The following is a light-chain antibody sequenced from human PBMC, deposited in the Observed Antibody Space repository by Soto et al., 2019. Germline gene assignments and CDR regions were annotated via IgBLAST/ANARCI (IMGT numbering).Light chain of an antibody. V-gene: IGKV3-11*01. CDR3: QQRKHWPPLP. J-gene: IGKJ4*01. CDR2: DTS. CDR1: QSVEKY. Sequence: EVVLTQSPATLSLSPGERAILSCRASQSVEKYLVWYQQKPDQAPRLLIYDTSNRATGIPARFSGSGSETDFTLTISSLESEDFAVYYCQQRKHWPPLPFGGGTKVELK.